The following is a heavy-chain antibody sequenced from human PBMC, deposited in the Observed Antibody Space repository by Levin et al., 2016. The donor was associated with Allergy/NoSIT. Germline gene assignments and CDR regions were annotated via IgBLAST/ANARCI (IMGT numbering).Heavy chain of an antibody. V-gene: IGHV5-10-1*01. Sequence: VRQMPGKGLEWMGTIDPDDSDTKYSPSFQGHVIISVDKSISTAYLQWKSLMASDTALYYCARSFGSGTSSDFWGQGTLVTVSS. D-gene: IGHD3-10*01. CDR2: IDPDDSDT. CDR3: ARSFGSGTSSDF. J-gene: IGHJ4*02.